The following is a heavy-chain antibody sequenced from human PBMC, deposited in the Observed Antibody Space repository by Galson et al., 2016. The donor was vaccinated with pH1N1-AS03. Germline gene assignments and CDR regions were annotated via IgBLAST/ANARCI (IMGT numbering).Heavy chain of an antibody. CDR2: INYSGST. D-gene: IGHD4-17*01. J-gene: IGHJ5*02. CDR3: ARHDYGDYVGWFDP. CDR1: GGSIRSRNYY. V-gene: IGHV4-61*05. Sequence: SETLSLTCTVSGGSIRSRNYYWGWIRQPPGKGLEWIGYINYSGSTNYTPPLKSRVTISVDTSKNQFSLKLSSVTAADTAVYYCARHDYGDYVGWFDPWGQGTLVTVSS.